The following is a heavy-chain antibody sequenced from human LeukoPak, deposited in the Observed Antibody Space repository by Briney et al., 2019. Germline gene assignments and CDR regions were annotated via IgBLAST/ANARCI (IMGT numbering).Heavy chain of an antibody. Sequence: GGSLRLSCAASGFTFSSYSMNWVRQAPGKGLEWVSSISSSSSYIYYADSVKGRFTISRGNAKNSLYLQMNSLRAEDTAVYYCARRRGGYNSDDYWGQGTLVTVSS. CDR1: GFTFSSYS. J-gene: IGHJ4*02. CDR3: ARRRGGYNSDDY. V-gene: IGHV3-21*01. D-gene: IGHD5-24*01. CDR2: ISSSSSYI.